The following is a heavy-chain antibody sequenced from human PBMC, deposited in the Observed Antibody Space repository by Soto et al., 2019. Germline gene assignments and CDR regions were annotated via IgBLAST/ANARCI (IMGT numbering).Heavy chain of an antibody. CDR1: GGTSSSYA. J-gene: IGHJ6*02. Sequence: SVKVSCKASGGTSSSYAISWVRQAPGQGLEWMGGIIPIFGTANYAQKFQGRVTITADESTSTAYMELSSLRSEDTAVYYCARDDTQNCYGSGLYGMDVWGQGTTVTVSS. CDR2: IIPIFGTA. D-gene: IGHD3-10*01. CDR3: ARDDTQNCYGSGLYGMDV. V-gene: IGHV1-69*13.